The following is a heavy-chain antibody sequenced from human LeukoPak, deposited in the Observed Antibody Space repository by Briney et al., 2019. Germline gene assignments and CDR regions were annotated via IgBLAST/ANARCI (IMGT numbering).Heavy chain of an antibody. Sequence: PGGSLRLSCTASGFTFSSCWMHWVRQAPGKGLVWVSRINSDGSTTTYADSVKGRFTISRDNAKNTLYLQMNSLRVEDTAVYYCARPHTGFDSWGQGTLVTVSS. CDR3: ARPHTGFDS. CDR1: GFTFSSCW. CDR2: INSDGSTT. V-gene: IGHV3-74*01. J-gene: IGHJ4*02.